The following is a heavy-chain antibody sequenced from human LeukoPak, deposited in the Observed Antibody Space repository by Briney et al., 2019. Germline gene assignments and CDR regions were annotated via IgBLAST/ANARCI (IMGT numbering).Heavy chain of an antibody. J-gene: IGHJ3*02. CDR2: INQDGTEK. Sequence: GGSLRLSCAASGFTFSNYGMNWVRQAPGKGLEWVANINQDGTEKYYVDSVKGRFTISRDNAKNSLYLQMNSLRAEDTAIYYCARGIDIWGQGTMVTVSS. V-gene: IGHV3-7*01. CDR3: ARGIDI. CDR1: GFTFSNYG.